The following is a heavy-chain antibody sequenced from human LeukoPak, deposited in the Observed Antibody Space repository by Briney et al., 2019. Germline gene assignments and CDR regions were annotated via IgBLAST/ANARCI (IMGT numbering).Heavy chain of an antibody. CDR3: ARVGRVGPSDYGMDV. Sequence: SETLSLTCTVSGGSISSHYWSWIRQPAGKGLEWIGRIFTSGSTDYNPSLKSRVTMSVDTSKNQFSLKLTSMTAADTAVYYCARVGRVGPSDYGMDVWGQGTTVTVSS. J-gene: IGHJ6*02. CDR2: IFTSGST. CDR1: GGSISSHY. D-gene: IGHD3-10*01. V-gene: IGHV4-4*07.